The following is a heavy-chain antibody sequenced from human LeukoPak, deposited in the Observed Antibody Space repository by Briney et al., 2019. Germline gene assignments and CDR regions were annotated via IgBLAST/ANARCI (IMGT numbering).Heavy chain of an antibody. J-gene: IGHJ4*02. Sequence: ASVKVSCKVSGYTLSELSIHWVRQAPGKGLEWMGGLDPEDGETIYGEKFQGRVTMTEDTSADTAYMMLTSLTSEDTAVYYCSTGLVGATSSDSWGQGTLVTVSS. CDR2: LDPEDGET. CDR3: STGLVGATSSDS. V-gene: IGHV1-24*01. CDR1: GYTLSELS. D-gene: IGHD1-26*01.